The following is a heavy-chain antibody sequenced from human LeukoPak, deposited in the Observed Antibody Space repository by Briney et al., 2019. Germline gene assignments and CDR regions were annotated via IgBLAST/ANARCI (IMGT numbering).Heavy chain of an antibody. D-gene: IGHD3-22*01. V-gene: IGHV3-30*02. Sequence: SGGSLRLSCAASGFTFSSYGMHWVRQAPGKGLGWVAFIRYDGSNKYYADSVKGRFTISRDNSKNTLYLQMNSLRAEDTAVYYCAKDSSWYDSGNYYDSSGYSSDWGQGTLVTVSS. CDR1: GFTFSSYG. CDR3: AKDSSWYDSGNYYDSSGYSSD. J-gene: IGHJ4*02. CDR2: IRYDGSNK.